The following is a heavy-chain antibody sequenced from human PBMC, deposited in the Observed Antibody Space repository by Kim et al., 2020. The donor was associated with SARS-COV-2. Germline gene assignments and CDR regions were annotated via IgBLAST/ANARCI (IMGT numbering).Heavy chain of an antibody. CDR2: ISSSGANT. CDR3: AKSTSGWFMQFDP. D-gene: IGHD6-19*01. J-gene: IGHJ5*02. Sequence: GGSLRLSCAASGFTFTNYAMNWVRQAPGKGLEWVSTISSSGANTYYSDSVKGRFTISRDSSKNTLFLQMNSLRAEDTAVYYCAKSTSGWFMQFDPWGQGTLVTVSS. CDR1: GFTFTNYA. V-gene: IGHV3-23*01.